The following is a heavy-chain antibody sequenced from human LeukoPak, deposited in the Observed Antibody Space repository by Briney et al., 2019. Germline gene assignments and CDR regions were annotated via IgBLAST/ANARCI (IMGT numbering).Heavy chain of an antibody. CDR1: GGSISSYY. CDR3: ARSGMVRGVIGWFDP. J-gene: IGHJ5*02. D-gene: IGHD3-10*01. V-gene: IGHV4-59*08. CDR2: IYYSGST. Sequence: SETLSLTCTVSGGSISSYYWSWIRQPPGKGLEWIGYIYYSGSTNYNPSLTSRVTISVDTSKNQFSLKLSSVTAADTAVYYCARSGMVRGVIGWFDPWGQGTLVTVSS.